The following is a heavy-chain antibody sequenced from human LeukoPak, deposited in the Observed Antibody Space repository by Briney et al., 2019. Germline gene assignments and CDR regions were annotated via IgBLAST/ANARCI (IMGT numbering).Heavy chain of an antibody. CDR3: AKSSDDSSGYYYRPGAFDI. CDR2: ISGSGGST. D-gene: IGHD3-22*01. CDR1: GFTFSRYG. J-gene: IGHJ3*02. Sequence: GGSLRLSCAASGFTFSRYGMSWVRQAPGKGLEWVSAISGSGGSTYYADSVKGRFTISRDNSKNTVYLQMNSLRAEDTAVYYCAKSSDDSSGYYYRPGAFDIWGQGTMVTVSS. V-gene: IGHV3-23*01.